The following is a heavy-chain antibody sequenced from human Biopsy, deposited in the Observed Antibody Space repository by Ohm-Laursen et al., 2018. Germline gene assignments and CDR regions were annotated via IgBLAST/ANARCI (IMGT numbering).Heavy chain of an antibody. D-gene: IGHD2-8*01. J-gene: IGHJ6*02. V-gene: IGHV3-21*01. CDR1: TFTFSSDS. Sequence: GSLRLSCTASTFTFSSDSVNWVRQAPGKGPEWVSYINSDASYIYYGVSVRGRFTISRDNAKNSVYLQMNSLRVEDTAVYYCARDDGFYARTSGMDVWGQGTTVTVSS. CDR2: INSDASYI. CDR3: ARDDGFYARTSGMDV.